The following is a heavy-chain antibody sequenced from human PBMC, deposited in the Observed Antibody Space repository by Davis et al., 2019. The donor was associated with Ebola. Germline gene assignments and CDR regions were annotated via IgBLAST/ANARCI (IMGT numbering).Heavy chain of an antibody. CDR2: INGDGSST. CDR1: GFTFSRYW. V-gene: IGHV3-74*01. Sequence: GESLKISCAASGFTFSRYWMHWVRQAPGKGLLWVSRINGDGSSTSYADSVKGRFTISRDNAKNTLYLQMNSLRAEDTAVYYCASGSSSSSENSYYYYGMDVWGKGTTVTVSS. D-gene: IGHD6-6*01. J-gene: IGHJ6*04. CDR3: ASGSSSSSENSYYYYGMDV.